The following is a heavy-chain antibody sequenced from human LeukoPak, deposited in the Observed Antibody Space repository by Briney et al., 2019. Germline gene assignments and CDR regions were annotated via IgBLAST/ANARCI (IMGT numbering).Heavy chain of an antibody. V-gene: IGHV1-18*01. CDR1: GYTFSSFA. CDR3: ARGGSHSGFDF. J-gene: IGHJ4*02. CDR2: ISTNTGNT. Sequence: ASVKVSCKTSGYTFSSFAISWVQQAPGQGLEWMGWISTNTGNTNYAQKFRGRVTVTTDTSASTAYMELRSLTSDDTAVYYCARGGSHSGFDFWGQGTLVTVSP. D-gene: IGHD2-15*01.